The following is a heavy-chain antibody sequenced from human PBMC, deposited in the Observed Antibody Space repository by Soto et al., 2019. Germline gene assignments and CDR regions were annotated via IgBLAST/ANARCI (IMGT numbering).Heavy chain of an antibody. CDR3: ARVSEYSSGWYPTFYY. CDR2: ISAYNGNT. J-gene: IGHJ4*02. V-gene: IGHV1-18*01. CDR1: GYTFTSYG. D-gene: IGHD6-19*01. Sequence: GASVKASCKASGYTFTSYGISWVRQAPGQGLEWMGWISAYNGNTNYAQKLQGRVTMTTDTSASTAYMELRSLRSDDTAVYYCARVSEYSSGWYPTFYYWGQGTLVTVSS.